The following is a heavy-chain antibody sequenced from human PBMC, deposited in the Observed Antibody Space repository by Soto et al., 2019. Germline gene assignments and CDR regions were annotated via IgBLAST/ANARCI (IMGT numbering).Heavy chain of an antibody. CDR1: QFTFSYYA. Sequence: EVQLLESGGGLVQPGGSLRLSCAASQFTFSYYAMGWVRQAPGKGLEWVSLISGAEGSTNYADSVKGRFAISRDNSENTLYLQMNSLSAEDTAVYYCAKGRPPFDLWGRGTLVIVSS. D-gene: IGHD6-6*01. CDR2: ISGAEGST. CDR3: AKGRPPFDL. J-gene: IGHJ2*01. V-gene: IGHV3-23*01.